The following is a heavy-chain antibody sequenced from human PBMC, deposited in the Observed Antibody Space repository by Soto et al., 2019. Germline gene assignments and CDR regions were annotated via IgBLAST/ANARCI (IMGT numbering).Heavy chain of an antibody. Sequence: QVQLVQSGAEVKRPGASVKVSCKASGYTFCTYGISWVRQAPGEGLEWMGWINGYNGNTNYAPKLQGRITMTTDTSTTTAYMELRSLRSDDTAVYYCARMGDVPYYYYGMDVWGQGTTVTVSS. CDR3: ARMGDVPYYYYGMDV. J-gene: IGHJ6*02. CDR2: INGYNGNT. D-gene: IGHD3-16*01. CDR1: GYTFCTYG. V-gene: IGHV1-18*01.